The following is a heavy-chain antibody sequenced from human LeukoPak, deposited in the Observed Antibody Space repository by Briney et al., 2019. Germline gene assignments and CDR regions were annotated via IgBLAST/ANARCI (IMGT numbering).Heavy chain of an antibody. CDR1: GGSFSGYY. CDR2: INHSGST. CDR3: ARVGSITIFGVGRGALTY. V-gene: IGHV4-34*01. Sequence: SETLSLTCAVYGGSFSGYYWSWIRQPPGKGLEWIGEINHSGSTNYNPSLKSRVTISVDTSKNQFSLKLSSVTAADTAVYYCARVGSITIFGVGRGALTYWGQGTLVTVSS. J-gene: IGHJ4*02. D-gene: IGHD3-3*01.